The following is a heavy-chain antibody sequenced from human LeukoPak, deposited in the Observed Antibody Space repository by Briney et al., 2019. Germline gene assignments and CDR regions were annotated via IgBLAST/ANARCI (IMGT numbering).Heavy chain of an antibody. CDR1: GFTFSNAW. Sequence: GGSLRLSCAASGFTFSNAWMSWVRQPPGKGLEWVGRIKSKTDGGTTDYAGPVKGRFTISRDDSKNTLYLQMNSLKTEDTAVYYCTTNIGPDSSGYYSNWYFDLWGRGTLVTVSS. D-gene: IGHD3-22*01. J-gene: IGHJ2*01. CDR2: IKSKTDGGTT. CDR3: TTNIGPDSSGYYSNWYFDL. V-gene: IGHV3-15*01.